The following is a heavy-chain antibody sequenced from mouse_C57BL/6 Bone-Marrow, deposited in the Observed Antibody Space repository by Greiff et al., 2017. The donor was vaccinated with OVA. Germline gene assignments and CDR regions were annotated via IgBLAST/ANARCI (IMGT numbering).Heavy chain of an antibody. Sequence: QVQLQQPGAELVKPGASVKMSCKASGYTFTSYWITWVKQRPGQGLEWIGDIYPGSGSTNYNEKFKSKATLTVDTSSSTAYMQLSSLTSEDSAVYYCARRRLRTACFDYWGQGTTLTVSS. J-gene: IGHJ2*01. CDR3: ARRRLRTACFDY. V-gene: IGHV1-55*01. CDR2: IYPGSGST. D-gene: IGHD2-4*01. CDR1: GYTFTSYW.